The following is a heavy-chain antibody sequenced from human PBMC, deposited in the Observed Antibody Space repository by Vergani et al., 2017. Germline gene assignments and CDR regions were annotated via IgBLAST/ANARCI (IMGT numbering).Heavy chain of an antibody. D-gene: IGHD1-1*01. CDR2: INPSGGST. J-gene: IGHJ3*02. CDR3: ARGGTDAFDI. Sequence: QVQLVQSGAEVKKPGASVKVSCKASGYTFTSYYMHWVRQAPGQGLEWMGIINPSGGSTSYAQKFQGRVTMTTDTSTSTAYMELRSLRSDDTAVYYCARGGTDAFDIWGQGTMVTVSS. CDR1: GYTFTSYY. V-gene: IGHV1-46*01.